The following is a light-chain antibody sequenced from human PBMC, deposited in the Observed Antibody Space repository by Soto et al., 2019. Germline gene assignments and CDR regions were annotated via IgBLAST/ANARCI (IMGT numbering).Light chain of an antibody. CDR1: ISNIGSNF. CDR3: AAWDDSLSGVV. Sequence: QSVLTQPPSASGTPGQRVTISCSGSISNIGSNFIYWYQQFPGTAPKLLIFRNNERPSGVPDRFSGSKFGNSASLAISGLRSEDEADYHCAAWDDSLSGVVFGGGTKLTVL. V-gene: IGLV1-47*01. J-gene: IGLJ2*01. CDR2: RNN.